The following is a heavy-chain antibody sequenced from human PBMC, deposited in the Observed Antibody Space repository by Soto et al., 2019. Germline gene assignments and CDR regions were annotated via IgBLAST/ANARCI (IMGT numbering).Heavy chain of an antibody. Sequence: SETLSLTCAVSGDSISSGGYSWNWIRQPPGKGLEWIGYIYYSGTTYYNPSLKSRVTISVDRSKDQFSLNLSSVTAADTAVYYCARARHLYDSSGYYYFDYWGRGTLVTVSS. D-gene: IGHD3-22*01. V-gene: IGHV4-30-2*01. CDR2: IYYSGTT. J-gene: IGHJ4*02. CDR1: GDSISSGGYS. CDR3: ARARHLYDSSGYYYFDY.